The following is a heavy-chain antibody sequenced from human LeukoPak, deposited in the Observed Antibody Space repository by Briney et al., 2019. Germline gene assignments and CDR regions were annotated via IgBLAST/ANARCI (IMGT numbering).Heavy chain of an antibody. D-gene: IGHD3-10*01. CDR3: ARDLYYGSETGYYYYYYMDV. V-gene: IGHV4-34*01. CDR1: GGSFSGYY. J-gene: IGHJ6*03. CDR2: INHSGST. Sequence: SETLSLTCAVYGGSFSGYYWSWIRQPPGKGLEWVGEINHSGSTNYNPSLKSRVTMSVDTSKNQFSLKLSSVTAADTAVYYCARDLYYGSETGYYYYYYMDVWGKGTTVTISS.